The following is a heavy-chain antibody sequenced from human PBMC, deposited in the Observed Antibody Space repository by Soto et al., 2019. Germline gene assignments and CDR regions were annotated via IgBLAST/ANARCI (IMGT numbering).Heavy chain of an antibody. CDR2: ISSGSTYI. CDR3: ARERTATGTAWLDP. V-gene: IGHV3-21*01. D-gene: IGHD1-1*01. CDR1: GFTFSTYG. Sequence: GESLKISCAASGFTFSTYGINWVRQAPGKGLEWVSFISSGSTYIYYADSVKGRFTISRDNAENSLYLQMNSLRAEDTAVYYCARERTATGTAWLDPWGQGTLVTVSS. J-gene: IGHJ5*02.